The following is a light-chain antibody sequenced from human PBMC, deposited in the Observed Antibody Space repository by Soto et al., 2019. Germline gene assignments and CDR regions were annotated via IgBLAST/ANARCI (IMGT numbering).Light chain of an antibody. V-gene: IGKV1-6*01. J-gene: IGKJ3*01. CDR3: LQDYNYQFT. CDR1: QGIRND. Sequence: AIPMTQSPSSLSASVGDRVTITCRASQGIRNDLGWYQQKPGKAPKLLIYAASSLQSGVPSRFSGSGSGTDFTLTISRLQPEDFATYYCLQDYNYQFTFGPGTKVDIK. CDR2: AAS.